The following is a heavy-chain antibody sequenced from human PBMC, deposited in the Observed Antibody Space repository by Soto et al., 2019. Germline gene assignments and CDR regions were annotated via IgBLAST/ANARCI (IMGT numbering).Heavy chain of an antibody. CDR2: VYHLGRT. CDR3: ASDFDYFDY. Sequence: SETLSLTCTVSSASFKIGSYYWSWIRQPPVKGLEWIGYVYHLGRTSYNPSLKSRVTISMDTSRRQFSLWLSSVTAADTDIYYCASDFDYFDYWGQGTLVTVSS. CDR1: SASFKIGSYY. V-gene: IGHV4-61*01. J-gene: IGHJ4*02.